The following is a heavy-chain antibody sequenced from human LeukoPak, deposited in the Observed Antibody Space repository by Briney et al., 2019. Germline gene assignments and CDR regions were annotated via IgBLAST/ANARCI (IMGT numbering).Heavy chain of an antibody. CDR2: VASGSTPI. J-gene: IGHJ3*02. Sequence: GGSLRLSCAASGFTFSTSEMTWVRQAPGEGLEWIAYVASGSTPIYYADSVRGRFTISRDNARNSLFLQMTSLRAEDTALYYCVREDNFDALDIWGQGTMVTVSS. CDR1: GFTFSTSE. D-gene: IGHD1-20*01. V-gene: IGHV3-48*03. CDR3: VREDNFDALDI.